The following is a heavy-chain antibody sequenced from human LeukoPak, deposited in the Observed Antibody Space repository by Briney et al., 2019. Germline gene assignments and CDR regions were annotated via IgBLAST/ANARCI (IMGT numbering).Heavy chain of an antibody. CDR1: GFTFSDYY. V-gene: IGHV3-11*01. J-gene: IGHJ4*02. CDR3: ARGLFQTHYYDSSGYPTDY. D-gene: IGHD3-22*01. Sequence: GGSLRLSCAASGFTFSDYYMSWIRQAPGKGLEWVSYISSSGSTIYYADSVKGRFTISRDNAKNSLYLQMNSLRAEDTAVYYCARGLFQTHYYDSSGYPTDYWGQGTLVTVSS. CDR2: ISSSGSTI.